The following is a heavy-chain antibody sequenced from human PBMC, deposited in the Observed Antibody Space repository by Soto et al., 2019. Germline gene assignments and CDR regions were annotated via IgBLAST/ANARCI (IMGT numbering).Heavy chain of an antibody. CDR3: ARGWGYDTSDYYYAY. D-gene: IGHD3-22*01. V-gene: IGHV1-69*01. CDR2: ITPIFGTA. CDR1: GGTFSRYA. J-gene: IGHJ4*02. Sequence: VKVSCNAYGGTFSRYAISWVRHAPGQGLEWMGGITPIFGTANYAQKFQGRVAITADESTRTSYMELRSLRSGDTAVYYCARGWGYDTSDYYYAYWGQGTLVTVSS.